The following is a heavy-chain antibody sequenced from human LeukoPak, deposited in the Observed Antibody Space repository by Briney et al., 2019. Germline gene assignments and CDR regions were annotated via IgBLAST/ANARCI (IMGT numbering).Heavy chain of an antibody. CDR1: GYTFTSYG. J-gene: IGHJ5*02. V-gene: IGHV1-18*01. CDR3: ARLGYCSSTSCLSWFDP. Sequence: ASVKVSCKASGYTFTSYGISWVRQAPGQGLEWMGWTSAYNGNTNYAQKLQGRVTMTTDTSTSTAYMELRSLRSDDTAVYYCARLGYCSSTSCLSWFDPWGQGTLVNVSS. CDR2: TSAYNGNT. D-gene: IGHD2-2*01.